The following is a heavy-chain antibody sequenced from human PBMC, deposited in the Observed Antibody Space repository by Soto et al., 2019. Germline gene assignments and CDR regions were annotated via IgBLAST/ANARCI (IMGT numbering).Heavy chain of an antibody. CDR2: IYHSGTT. J-gene: IGHJ5*02. D-gene: IGHD2-2*01. CDR3: ARGSTREARNWFDP. CDR1: GDSISSGYH. V-gene: IGHV4-38-2*01. Sequence: PSETLCLTYAVSGDSISSGYHWGWIRQPPGKGLEWVASIYHSGTTYYNPSLTSRVTISVDTSKNQFSLKLSSVTAADTAVYYCARGSTREARNWFDPWGHGTLVTVSS.